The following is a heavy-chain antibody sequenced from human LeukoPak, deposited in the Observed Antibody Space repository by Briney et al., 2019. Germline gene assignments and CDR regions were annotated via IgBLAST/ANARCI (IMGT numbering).Heavy chain of an antibody. D-gene: IGHD4-17*01. CDR3: AKDHNTVTFAY. Sequence: GGSLRLSCAASGFTFSSYGMHWVRQAPGKGLEWGAFIRYDGGNKYYADSVKRRFTISRDNSKSTLYLQMNSLRAEDTAVYSCAKDHNTVTFAYWGQGTLVTVSS. CDR2: IRYDGGNK. CDR1: GFTFSSYG. J-gene: IGHJ4*02. V-gene: IGHV3-30*02.